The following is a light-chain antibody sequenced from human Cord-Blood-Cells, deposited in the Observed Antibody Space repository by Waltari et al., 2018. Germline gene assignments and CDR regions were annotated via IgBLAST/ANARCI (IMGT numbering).Light chain of an antibody. J-gene: IGKJ4*01. Sequence: DIQMPQSPSSLSASVGDRVTITCQASQDISNYLNWYQQKPGKAPKLLTYDASNLETGVPSMCSGSGSGTDFTFTISSLQPEDIATYYCQQYDNLPLTFGGGTKVEIK. V-gene: IGKV1-33*01. CDR3: QQYDNLPLT. CDR1: QDISNY. CDR2: DAS.